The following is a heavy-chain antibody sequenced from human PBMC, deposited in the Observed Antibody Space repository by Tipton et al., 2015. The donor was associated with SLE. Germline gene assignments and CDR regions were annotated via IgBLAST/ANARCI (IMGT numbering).Heavy chain of an antibody. CDR2: IDPSDSYT. J-gene: IGHJ4*02. CDR1: GYSFSNYW. V-gene: IGHV5-10-1*01. CDR3: TRSNGDSFDN. Sequence: QLVQSGADVKKPGESLRISCKGSGYSFSNYWISWVRQMPGKGLEWMGRIDPSDSYTNYSPSFQGHVTVSADKSSSTAYLQWSSLKASDTAMYYCTRSNGDSFDNWGQGTLVTVPS. D-gene: IGHD4-17*01.